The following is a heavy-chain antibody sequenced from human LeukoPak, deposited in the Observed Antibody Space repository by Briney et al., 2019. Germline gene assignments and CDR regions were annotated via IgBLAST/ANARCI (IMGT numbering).Heavy chain of an antibody. J-gene: IGHJ5*02. CDR1: GGSISSYD. Sequence: SETLSLTCTVSGGSISSYDWSWIRQPPGKGLEWIGEINHSGSTNYNPSLKSRVTISVDTSKNQFSLKLSSVTAADTAVYYCARAHCSSTSCYRRYWFDPWGQGTLVTVSS. V-gene: IGHV4-34*01. CDR2: INHSGST. D-gene: IGHD2-2*02. CDR3: ARAHCSSTSCYRRYWFDP.